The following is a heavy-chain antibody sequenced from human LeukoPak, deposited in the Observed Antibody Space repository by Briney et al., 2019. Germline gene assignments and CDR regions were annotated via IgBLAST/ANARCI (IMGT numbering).Heavy chain of an antibody. J-gene: IGHJ5*02. V-gene: IGHV5-51*01. D-gene: IGHD3-10*01. CDR1: GYTFTTYW. CDR2: VYPGDYDT. CDR3: ARNYGSGNYYTPSDL. Sequence: GESLKISCKGSGYTFTTYWIAWVRQRPGKGLEWMGIVYPGDYDTRYSPSFQGQVTISADKSINTAYLQWSNLKASDTAMYYCARNYGSGNYYTPSDLWGQGTLVTVSS.